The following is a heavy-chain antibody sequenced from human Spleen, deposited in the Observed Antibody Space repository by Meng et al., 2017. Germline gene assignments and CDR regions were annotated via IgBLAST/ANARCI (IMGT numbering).Heavy chain of an antibody. CDR1: GGSVSGTSYY. J-gene: IGHJ4*02. V-gene: IGHV4-61*01. CDR3: ASWHSSGFR. Sequence: QVQLQVSGPGRVRPSETLSLTCTVCGGSVSGTSYYWSWIRQPPGRGLEWIGYIYYTESTDYNPSLKSRVIISVDTSKNQFSLKLNSVTAADTAVYYCASWHSSGFRWGQGTLVTVSS. D-gene: IGHD3-22*01. CDR2: IYYTEST.